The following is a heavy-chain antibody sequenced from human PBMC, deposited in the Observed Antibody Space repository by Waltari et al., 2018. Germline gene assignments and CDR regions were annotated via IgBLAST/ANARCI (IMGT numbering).Heavy chain of an antibody. D-gene: IGHD3-3*01. V-gene: IGHV3-23*04. CDR1: GFSFSRYA. J-gene: IGHJ4*02. CDR2: VTGGGDGT. Sequence: EVHLVESGGGSVQSGGSLRLSCEASGFSFSRYAVSWVRQAPGKGLGWVESVTGGGDGTYDGDSVRGRFTISRDNAKNTVSLQMHSLRVEDTATYYCAKVPYNDFWTGYFFFDLWGQGTLVSVSS. CDR3: AKVPYNDFWTGYFFFDL.